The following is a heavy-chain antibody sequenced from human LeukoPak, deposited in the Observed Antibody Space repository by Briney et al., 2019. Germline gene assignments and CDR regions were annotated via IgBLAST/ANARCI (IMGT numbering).Heavy chain of an antibody. CDR1: GFTFSSYS. J-gene: IGHJ6*03. Sequence: GGSLRLSCAASGFTFSSYSMNWVRQAPGKGLEWVSSISSSSSYIYYADSVKGRFTISRDNAKNSLYLQMNSLRAEDTAVYYCARVPVRDKYYYYYYYMDVWGKGTTVTVSS. V-gene: IGHV3-21*01. CDR3: ARVPVRDKYYYYYYYMDV. CDR2: ISSSSSYI.